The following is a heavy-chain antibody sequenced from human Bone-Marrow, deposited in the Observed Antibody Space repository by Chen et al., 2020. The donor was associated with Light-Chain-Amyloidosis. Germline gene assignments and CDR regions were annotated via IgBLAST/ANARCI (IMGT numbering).Heavy chain of an antibody. CDR1: GYTFPNYW. J-gene: IGHJ4*02. CDR2: IYPDDSYA. V-gene: IGHV5-51*01. Sequence: EVQLEQSGPEVKKPEEWMKTSCKGSGYTFPNYWIGWVRQMLGKGLECMGVIYPDDSYARYSPSFEGQVTISADKSITTAYLQWRSLKASDTAMYYCARRRDGYNFDYWGQGTLVTVSS. CDR3: ARRRDGYNFDY. D-gene: IGHD5-12*01.